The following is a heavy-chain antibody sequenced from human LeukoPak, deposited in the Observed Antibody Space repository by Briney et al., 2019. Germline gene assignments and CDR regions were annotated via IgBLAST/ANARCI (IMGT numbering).Heavy chain of an antibody. CDR1: GFTFSNYA. D-gene: IGHD6-19*01. CDR3: AKRARYNSAWATDSDS. Sequence: PGGSLRLSCAASGFTFSNYAMGWVRQAPGKGLEWVSTIRDSGAYGFYADSVKGRFTISRDNSNNLVYLQMNNLRAEDTVEYYCAKRARYNSAWATDSDSWGQGTQVTVSS. CDR2: IRDSGAYG. V-gene: IGHV3-23*01. J-gene: IGHJ4*02.